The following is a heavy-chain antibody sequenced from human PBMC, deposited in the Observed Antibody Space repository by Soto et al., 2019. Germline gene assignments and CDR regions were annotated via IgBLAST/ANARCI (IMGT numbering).Heavy chain of an antibody. CDR2: INHSGST. CDR3: ARGPLRHSSSSGWFDP. D-gene: IGHD6-6*01. J-gene: IGHJ5*02. CDR1: GGSFSGYY. V-gene: IGHV4-34*01. Sequence: SETLSLTCAVYGGSFSGYYWSWIRQPPGKGLEWIGEINHSGSTNYNPSLKSRVTISVDTSKNQFSLKLSSVTAADTAVYYCARGPLRHSSSSGWFDPWGQGTLVTVSS.